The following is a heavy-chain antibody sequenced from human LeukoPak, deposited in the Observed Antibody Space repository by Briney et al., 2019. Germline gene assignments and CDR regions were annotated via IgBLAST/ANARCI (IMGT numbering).Heavy chain of an antibody. CDR2: IYYSGST. CDR3: ARETFSGSWDSTNNWFDP. J-gene: IGHJ5*02. Sequence: SETLSLTCTVSGGSISSGGYYWSWIRQHPGKGLEWIGYIYYSGSTYYNPSLKSRVTISVDTSKNQFSLKLSSVTAADTAVYYCARETFSGSWDSTNNWFDPWGQGTLVTVSS. CDR1: GGSISSGGYY. V-gene: IGHV4-31*03. D-gene: IGHD6-13*01.